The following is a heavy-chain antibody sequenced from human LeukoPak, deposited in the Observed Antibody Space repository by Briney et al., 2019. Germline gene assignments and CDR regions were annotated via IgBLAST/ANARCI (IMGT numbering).Heavy chain of an antibody. CDR1: GVNVSNKY. CDR2: IYSGGST. V-gene: IGHV3-66*01. CDR3: AREFSSGWSHYFDY. J-gene: IGHJ4*02. D-gene: IGHD6-19*01. Sequence: GGSLRLSCAASGVNVSNKYMSWVRQAPGKGLEWVSVIYSGGSTDYADSVKGRFTISRDNPKNTLYLQMNSLGAEDTAVYYCAREFSSGWSHYFDYWGQGTLVTVSS.